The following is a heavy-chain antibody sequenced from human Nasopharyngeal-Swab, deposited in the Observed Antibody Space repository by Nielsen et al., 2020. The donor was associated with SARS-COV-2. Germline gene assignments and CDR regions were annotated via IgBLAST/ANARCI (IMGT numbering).Heavy chain of an antibody. CDR1: GYTFTNYW. D-gene: IGHD5-12*01. Sequence: KVSCKASGYTFTNYWIGWVRQMTEKGLEWMRIFYPADSDSRYGPSFQGHVTISADKSIDTAYLQWNSLKASDTAMYYCARGAGSGYYVTFDYWGQGTLLTVSS. CDR2: FYPADSDS. J-gene: IGHJ4*02. CDR3: ARGAGSGYYVTFDY. V-gene: IGHV5-51*01.